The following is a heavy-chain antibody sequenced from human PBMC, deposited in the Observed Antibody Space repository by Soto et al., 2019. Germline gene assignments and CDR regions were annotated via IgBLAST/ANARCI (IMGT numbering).Heavy chain of an antibody. CDR3: ARSDDSTSYPLDL. CDR1: GYTFPNYY. D-gene: IGHD3-22*01. V-gene: IGHV1-2*02. CDR2: MNPRSGGT. J-gene: IGHJ5*02. Sequence: ASVKVSCKASGYTFPNYYMHWVRQAPGQGLEWMGWMNPRSGGTKYAQAFQDRVTMTRDASISTAYMEATRLRHGDTAVYFCARSDDSTSYPLDLWGPGTVVTVSS.